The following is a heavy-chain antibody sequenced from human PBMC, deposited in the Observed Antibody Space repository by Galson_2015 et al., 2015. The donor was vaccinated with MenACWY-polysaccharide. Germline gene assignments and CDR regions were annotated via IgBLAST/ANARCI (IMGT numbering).Heavy chain of an antibody. V-gene: IGHV4-31*11. J-gene: IGHJ5*02. CDR2: IYYNGRS. Sequence: LSLTCAVSGASISSGSRYWSWFRQYPGKNLEWIAYIYYNGRSNYNPSLRSRVSISMDMSKNQFSLNLGSVTAADTAVYFCAGIPATETSFGWFDPWGQGTLVTVSS. CDR3: AGIPATETSFGWFDP. CDR1: GASISSGSRY. D-gene: IGHD4-17*01.